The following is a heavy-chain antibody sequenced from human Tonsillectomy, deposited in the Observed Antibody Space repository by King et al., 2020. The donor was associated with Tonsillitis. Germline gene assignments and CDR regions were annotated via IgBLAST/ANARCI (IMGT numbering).Heavy chain of an antibody. D-gene: IGHD2-15*01. J-gene: IGHJ4*02. CDR3: ARGLGRDRRTFDY. CDR2: LSYDGSNK. CDR1: GFTLSSYA. Sequence: VQLVESGGGVVQPGTFLTLSCSASGFTLSSYAMHWVRQAPVKGLEWVAVLSYDGSNKYYPDSVQGRFILSRDNSKNTLSLQMDSLRTEDTAVYYCARGLGRDRRTFDYWGQGTLVTVSS. V-gene: IGHV3-30*01.